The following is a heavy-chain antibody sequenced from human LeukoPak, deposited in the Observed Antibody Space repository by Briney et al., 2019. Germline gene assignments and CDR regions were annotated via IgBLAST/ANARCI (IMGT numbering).Heavy chain of an antibody. CDR1: GYTFTSYG. Sequence: ASVKVSCKASGYTFTSYGISWVRQAPGQGLEWMGGISAYNGNTNYAQKVQGRGTMTTDTYTRTAYMEVRRLRDVETDVEYCAADYCSSTSCYTPYYYYYGMDVWGQGTTVTVSS. CDR2: ISAYNGNT. V-gene: IGHV1-18*01. D-gene: IGHD2-2*02. CDR3: AADYCSSTSCYTPYYYYYGMDV. J-gene: IGHJ6*02.